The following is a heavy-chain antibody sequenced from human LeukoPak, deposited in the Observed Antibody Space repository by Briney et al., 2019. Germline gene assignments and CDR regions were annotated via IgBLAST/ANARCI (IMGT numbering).Heavy chain of an antibody. CDR2: ISSSSSYI. CDR1: GFTFSSYA. CDR3: ARPYYDILTGYYLIGFDY. D-gene: IGHD3-9*01. J-gene: IGHJ4*02. Sequence: GGSLRLSCAASGFTFSSYAMSWVRQAPGKGLEWVSSISSSSSYIYYADSVKGRFTISRDNAKNSLYLQMNSLRAEDTAVYYCARPYYDILTGYYLIGFDYWGQGTLVTVSS. V-gene: IGHV3-21*01.